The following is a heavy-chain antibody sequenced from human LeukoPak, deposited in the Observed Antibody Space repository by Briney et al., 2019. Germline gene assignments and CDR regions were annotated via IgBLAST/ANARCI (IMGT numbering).Heavy chain of an antibody. CDR1: GFTLSSYW. CDR3: ARDGETTADAFDI. J-gene: IGHJ3*02. CDR2: INSDGSST. D-gene: IGHD3-10*01. V-gene: IGHV3-74*01. Sequence: QPGGSLRLSCAASGFTLSSYWMHWVRQAPGKGLVWVSRINSDGSSTSYADSVKGRFTISRDNSKNTLYLQMNSLRAEDTAVYYCARDGETTADAFDIWGQGTMVTVSS.